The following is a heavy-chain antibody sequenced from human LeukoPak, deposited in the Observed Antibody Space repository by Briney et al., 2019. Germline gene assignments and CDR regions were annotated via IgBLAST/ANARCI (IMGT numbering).Heavy chain of an antibody. CDR3: ARVQSGTYYYYYMDV. CDR1: GSSFTSYW. J-gene: IGHJ6*03. D-gene: IGHD1-26*01. CDR2: IYPGDSDT. Sequence: EESLQISCKGSGSSFTSYWIGWVRPLPGKGLEWMGIIYPGDSDTRYSPSFQGQVTISADKSISTAYLQWSSLKASDTAMYYCARVQSGTYYYYYMDVWGKGTTVTVSS. V-gene: IGHV5-51*01.